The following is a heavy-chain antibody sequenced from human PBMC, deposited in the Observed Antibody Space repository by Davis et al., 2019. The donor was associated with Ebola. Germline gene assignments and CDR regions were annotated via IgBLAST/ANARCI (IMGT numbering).Heavy chain of an antibody. D-gene: IGHD4-17*01. CDR2: IVVCSGNT. V-gene: IGHV1-58*01. J-gene: IGHJ4*02. Sequence: SVKVSCKASGLTFSCSIVQWVRHARGQRPEWIGWIVVCSGNTDYAEKFQERVTITRDMSTGTVYMDLSSLRSEDTAFYYCAADSLSTDTPFDYWGQGTLVTVSS. CDR3: AADSLSTDTPFDY. CDR1: GLTFSCSI.